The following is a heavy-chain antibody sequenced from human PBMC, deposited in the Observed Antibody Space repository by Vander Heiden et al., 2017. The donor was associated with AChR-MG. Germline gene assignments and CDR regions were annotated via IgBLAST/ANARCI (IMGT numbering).Heavy chain of an antibody. J-gene: IGHJ6*02. CDR3: VCSRGYSGYDPYYYYGMDV. V-gene: IGHV6-1*01. CDR2: TYYRSKWYN. D-gene: IGHD5-12*01. CDR1: GDSVPSISAA. Sequence: QVQLQQSGPGLVKPSQTLSLTCAISGDSVPSISAAWNGIRQSPSRGLEWLGRTYYRSKWYNDYAVSVKSRITINPDTSKNQFSLQLNSVTHEDTAVYYCVCSRGYSGYDPYYYYGMDVWGQGTTVTVSS.